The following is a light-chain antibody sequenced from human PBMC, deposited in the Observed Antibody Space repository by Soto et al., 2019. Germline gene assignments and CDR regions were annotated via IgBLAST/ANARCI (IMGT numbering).Light chain of an antibody. CDR3: QQYGSSPWT. CDR2: GAS. J-gene: IGKJ1*01. V-gene: IGKV3-15*01. Sequence: EIVMTQSPATLSVSPGERATLSCRASQSVSSNLAWYQQKPGQAPRLLIYGASTRATGIPARFSGSGSGTDFTLTINNLEPEDFAVYYCQQYGSSPWTFGQGTKVDIK. CDR1: QSVSSN.